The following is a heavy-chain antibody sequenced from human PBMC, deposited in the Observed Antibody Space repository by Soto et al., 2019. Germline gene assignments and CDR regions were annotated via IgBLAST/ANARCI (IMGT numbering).Heavy chain of an antibody. CDR2: FYYSGST. V-gene: IGHV4-59*01. Sequence: SETLSLTCTVSGGSIGYFYWSWIRQPPGKGLEWIGYFYYSGSTSYNPSLKSRVTISVDTSKNQFSLKLSSVTAADTAVYYCARCYGSGSYYNGLFDYWGQGTLVTVSS. CDR1: GGSIGYFY. CDR3: ARCYGSGSYYNGLFDY. D-gene: IGHD3-10*01. J-gene: IGHJ4*02.